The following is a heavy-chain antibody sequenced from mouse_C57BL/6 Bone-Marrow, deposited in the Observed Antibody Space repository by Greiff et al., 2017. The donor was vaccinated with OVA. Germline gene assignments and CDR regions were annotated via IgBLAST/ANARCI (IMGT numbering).Heavy chain of an antibody. CDR2: IDPSDSYT. CDR1: GYTFTSYW. D-gene: IGHD2-5*01. Sequence: VQLQQPGAELVRPGTSVKLSCKASGYTFTSYWMHWVKQRPGQGLEWIGVIDPSDSYTNYNQKFKGKATLTVDTSSSTAYVQLSSLTSEDSAVYYCAAYYSNYEGYWGQGTTLTVSS. CDR3: AAYYSNYEGY. J-gene: IGHJ2*01. V-gene: IGHV1-59*01.